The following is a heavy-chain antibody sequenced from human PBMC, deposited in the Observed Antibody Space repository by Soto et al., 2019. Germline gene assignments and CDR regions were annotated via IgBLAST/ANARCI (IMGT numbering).Heavy chain of an antibody. D-gene: IGHD2-8*01. Sequence: PSETLSLTCAISGDSVSSNSAAWNWIRQSPSRGLEWLGRTYYRSKWYNDYAVSVKSRITIYPDTSKTQFSLQVNSVTPEDTAVYYCARDCTNGVCYPSYHYGMDVWGQGTTVTVSS. J-gene: IGHJ6*02. V-gene: IGHV6-1*01. CDR1: GDSVSSNSAA. CDR2: TYYRSKWYN. CDR3: ARDCTNGVCYPSYHYGMDV.